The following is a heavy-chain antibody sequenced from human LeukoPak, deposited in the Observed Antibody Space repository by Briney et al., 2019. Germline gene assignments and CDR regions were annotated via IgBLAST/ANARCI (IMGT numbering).Heavy chain of an antibody. CDR2: ISSSGSTI. CDR1: GFTFSSYE. Sequence: GGSLRLSCAASGFTFSSYEMNWVRQAPGKGLEWVSYISSSGSTIYYADSVKGRFTISRDNSKNTLYLQMNSLRAEDTAVYYCAKDHLGWGFGESKFDYWGQGTLVTVSS. D-gene: IGHD3-10*01. CDR3: AKDHLGWGFGESKFDY. V-gene: IGHV3-48*03. J-gene: IGHJ4*02.